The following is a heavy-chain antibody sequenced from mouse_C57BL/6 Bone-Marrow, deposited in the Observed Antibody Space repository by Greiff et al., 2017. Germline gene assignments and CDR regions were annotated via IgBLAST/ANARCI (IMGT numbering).Heavy chain of an antibody. Sequence: VQRVESGPELVKPGASVKLSCKASGYTFTSYDINWVKQRPGQGLEWIGWIYPRDGSTKYNEKFKGKATLTVDTSSSTAYMELHSLTSEDSAVYFCAREVDYGNYVWFAYWGQGTLVTVSA. CDR3: AREVDYGNYVWFAY. D-gene: IGHD2-1*01. J-gene: IGHJ3*01. CDR2: IYPRDGST. CDR1: GYTFTSYD. V-gene: IGHV1-85*01.